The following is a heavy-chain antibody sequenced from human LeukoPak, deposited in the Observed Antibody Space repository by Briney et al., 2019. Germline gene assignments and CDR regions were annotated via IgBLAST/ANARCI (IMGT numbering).Heavy chain of an antibody. D-gene: IGHD5-12*01. V-gene: IGHV3-23*01. Sequence: GGSLRLSCAASGFTFSSYAMSWVREAPGKGLEWVSAISGSGGSTYYADSVKGRFTISRDNSKNTLYLQMNSLRAEDTAVYYCAKDRVATIGYFDYWGQGTLVTVSS. CDR3: AKDRVATIGYFDY. CDR2: ISGSGGST. J-gene: IGHJ4*02. CDR1: GFTFSSYA.